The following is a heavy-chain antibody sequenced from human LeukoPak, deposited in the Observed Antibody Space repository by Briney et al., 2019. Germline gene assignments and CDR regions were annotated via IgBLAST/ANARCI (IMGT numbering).Heavy chain of an antibody. D-gene: IGHD1-26*01. CDR3: ASSGSYWYYYYGMDV. Sequence: GGPLRLSCAASGFTFSSYAMHWVRQAPGKGLEWVAVISYDGSNKYYADSVKGRFTISRDNSKNTLYLQMNSLRAEDTAVYYCASSGSYWYYYYGMDVWGQGTTVTVSS. CDR2: ISYDGSNK. J-gene: IGHJ6*02. CDR1: GFTFSSYA. V-gene: IGHV3-30*04.